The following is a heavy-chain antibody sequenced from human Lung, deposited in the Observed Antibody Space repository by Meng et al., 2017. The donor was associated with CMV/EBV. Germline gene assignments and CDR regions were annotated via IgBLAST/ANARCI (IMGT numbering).Heavy chain of an antibody. CDR2: INGGSNYI. CDR3: ARVSRTVH. CDR1: GVTFSSYT. J-gene: IGHJ4*02. V-gene: IGHV3-21*06. Sequence: LRLSCAASGVTFSSYTMNWVRQAPGKGLEWVSSINGGSNYIYYADSVKGRFTISRDNAKNLLYLQMNSLRAEDTAVYYCARVSRTVHWGQGTLVTVS. D-gene: IGHD2-2*01.